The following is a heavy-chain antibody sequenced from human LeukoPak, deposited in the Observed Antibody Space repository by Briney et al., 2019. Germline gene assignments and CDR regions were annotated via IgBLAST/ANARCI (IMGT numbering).Heavy chain of an antibody. CDR2: INPNSGGT. Sequence: ASVTVSCKASGYMFTGYYMHWVRQAPGQGLEWMGWINPNSGGTNYAQKFQGRVTMTRDTSISTAYMDLYRLRSDDTAVYYCARVVAVTGTPVYYMDVWGKGTTVTVSS. CDR3: ARVVAVTGTPVYYMDV. J-gene: IGHJ6*03. V-gene: IGHV1-2*02. CDR1: GYMFTGYY. D-gene: IGHD6-19*01.